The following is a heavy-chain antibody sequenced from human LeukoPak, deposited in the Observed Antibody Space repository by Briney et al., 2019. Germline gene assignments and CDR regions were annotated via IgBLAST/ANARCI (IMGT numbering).Heavy chain of an antibody. V-gene: IGHV3-21*04. J-gene: IGHJ3*02. CDR1: GFTLSSYS. CDR2: ISRSSAYI. Sequence: GGSLRLSCAASGFTLSSYSMNWVRQAPGKGLEWVSSISRSSAYIYYADSVKGRFTISRDNAKNSLYLQMNSLRAEDTAVYYCARANFDGYNPYDAFDIWGQGTMVTVSS. CDR3: ARANFDGYNPYDAFDI. D-gene: IGHD5-24*01.